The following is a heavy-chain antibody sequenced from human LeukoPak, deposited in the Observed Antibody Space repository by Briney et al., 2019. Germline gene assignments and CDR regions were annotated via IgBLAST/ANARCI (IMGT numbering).Heavy chain of an antibody. D-gene: IGHD6-13*01. CDR2: ISSSSSYT. CDR3: ARPIAAAGYTLDY. J-gene: IGHJ4*02. CDR1: GFTFSDYY. Sequence: PGGSLRLSCAASGFTFSDYYMSWIRQASGKGLEWVSYISSSSSYTNYADSVKGRFTISRDNAKNSLYLQMNSLRAEDTAVYYCARPIAAAGYTLDYWGQGTLVTVSS. V-gene: IGHV3-11*06.